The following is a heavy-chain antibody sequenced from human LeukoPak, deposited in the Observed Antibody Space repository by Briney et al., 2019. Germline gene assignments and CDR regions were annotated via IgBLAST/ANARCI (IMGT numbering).Heavy chain of an antibody. CDR1: GFTFSSYT. V-gene: IGHV3-21*04. CDR2: ITSSSSYI. J-gene: IGHJ4*02. Sequence: GGSLRLSCAASGFTFSSYTMNWVRQAPGKGLEWVSSITSSSSYIYYADSVQGRFTISRDNAKNSLYLQMNSLRTEDTALYYCAKGRTYYFFDYWGQGTLVTVSS. D-gene: IGHD3-10*01. CDR3: AKGRTYYFFDY.